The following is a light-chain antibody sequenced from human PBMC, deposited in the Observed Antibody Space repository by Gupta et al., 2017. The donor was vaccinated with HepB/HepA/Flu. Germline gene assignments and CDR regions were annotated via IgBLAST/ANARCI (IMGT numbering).Light chain of an antibody. CDR1: QSVLYSSNGFND. Sequence: DIVMTQSPDSLAVSLCERATINCKSSQSVLYSSNGFNDFARYQQKPGQPPKLLIFWASSRYYVVPDRFSGSVSGTDFTLTISSVQAEDVAVYYCQQYNCTPFTFGQGTKLEIK. CDR2: WAS. V-gene: IGKV4-1*01. CDR3: QQYNCTPFT. J-gene: IGKJ2*01.